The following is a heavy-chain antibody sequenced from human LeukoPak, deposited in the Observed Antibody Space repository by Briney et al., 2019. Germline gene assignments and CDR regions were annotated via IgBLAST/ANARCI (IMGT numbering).Heavy chain of an antibody. CDR1: GFTFSSYA. Sequence: GGSLRLSCAASGFTFSSYAMSWVRQAPGKGLEWVSSITSTSSYVFYADSMKGRFTISRDNSKNSLYLQMNTLRAEDSAVYYCARDFGGTYSYYYMDVWGKGTTVTVSS. J-gene: IGHJ6*03. V-gene: IGHV3-21*01. CDR3: ARDFGGTYSYYYMDV. CDR2: ITSTSSYV. D-gene: IGHD3-10*01.